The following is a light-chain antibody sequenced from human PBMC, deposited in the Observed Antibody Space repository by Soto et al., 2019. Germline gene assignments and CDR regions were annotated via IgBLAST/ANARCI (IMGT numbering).Light chain of an antibody. CDR3: QQRSNWPLT. CDR1: QSVGSSH. Sequence: EVVLPQSPGTLSLSPGERATLSCRASQSVGSSHLAWYQQKPGQAPRLLIYGASSRATGIPDRFSGSGSGTDFTLTISRLEPEDFAVYYCQQRSNWPLTFGGGTKVDIK. J-gene: IGKJ4*01. CDR2: GAS. V-gene: IGKV3D-20*02.